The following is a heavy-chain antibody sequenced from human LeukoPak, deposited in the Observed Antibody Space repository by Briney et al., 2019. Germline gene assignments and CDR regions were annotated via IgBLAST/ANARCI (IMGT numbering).Heavy chain of an antibody. J-gene: IGHJ4*02. CDR3: ARGKYCSSTSCRPPCDY. D-gene: IGHD2-2*01. V-gene: IGHV3-21*01. CDR1: GFTFSSYS. Sequence: PGGSLRLSCAASGFTFSSYSMNWVRQAPGKGLEWVSSISSSSSYIYYADSVKGQFTISRDNAKNSLYLQMNSLRAEDTAVYYCARGKYCSSTSCRPPCDYWGQGTLVTVSS. CDR2: ISSSSSYI.